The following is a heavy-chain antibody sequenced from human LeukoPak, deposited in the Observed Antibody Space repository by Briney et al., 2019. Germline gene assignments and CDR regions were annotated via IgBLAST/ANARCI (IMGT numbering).Heavy chain of an antibody. Sequence: GGSLRLSCAASGITFSRSWMSWVRQAPGKGLEWVANIKQDGSEKSYVDSVKGRFTISRDNAKNSLYLQMNSLKTEDTAVYYCTTEYNFNYYDSSGYYYWGQGTLVTVSS. CDR2: IKQDGSEK. V-gene: IGHV3-7*03. D-gene: IGHD3-22*01. CDR1: GITFSRSW. J-gene: IGHJ4*02. CDR3: TTEYNFNYYDSSGYYY.